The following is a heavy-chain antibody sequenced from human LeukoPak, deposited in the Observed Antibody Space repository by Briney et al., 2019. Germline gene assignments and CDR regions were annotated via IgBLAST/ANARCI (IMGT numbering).Heavy chain of an antibody. Sequence: SQTLSLTCAISGDSVSSNSAAWNWIRQSPSRGLVWLGRTYYRSKWYNDYAVSVKSRITINPDTSKNQFSLQPNSVTPEDTAVYYCARGVIAPHYYYYYYMDVWGKGTTVTVSS. CDR1: GDSVSSNSAA. J-gene: IGHJ6*03. CDR3: ARGVIAPHYYYYYYMDV. CDR2: TYYRSKWYN. D-gene: IGHD2/OR15-2a*01. V-gene: IGHV6-1*01.